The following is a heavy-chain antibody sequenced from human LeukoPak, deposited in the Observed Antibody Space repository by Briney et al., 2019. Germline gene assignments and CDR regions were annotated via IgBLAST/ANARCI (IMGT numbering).Heavy chain of an antibody. CDR2: INPSSGGT. Sequence: ASVKVSCKASGYTFTGCYVHWVRQAPGQGLEWMGWINPSSGGTNYAQKFQGRVTMTRDTSISTAYLELSRLRSDDTAVYYCARSYRGRRFDYWGQGTLVTVSS. CDR3: ARSYRGRRFDY. J-gene: IGHJ4*02. CDR1: GYTFTGCY. V-gene: IGHV1-2*02. D-gene: IGHD2-21*01.